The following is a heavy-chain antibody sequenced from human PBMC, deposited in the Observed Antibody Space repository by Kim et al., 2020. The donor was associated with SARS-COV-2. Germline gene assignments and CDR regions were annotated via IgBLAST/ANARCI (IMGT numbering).Heavy chain of an antibody. D-gene: IGHD4-17*01. CDR2: ISYDGSNK. J-gene: IGHJ6*02. Sequence: GGSLRLSCAASGFTFSSYAMHWVRQAPGKGLEWGAVISYDGSNKYYADSVKGRFTISRDNSKNTLYLQMNSLRAEDTAVYYCARDQRAITTVTTNYYYYGMDVWGQGTTVTVSS. CDR3: ARDQRAITTVTTNYYYYGMDV. CDR1: GFTFSSYA. V-gene: IGHV3-30*04.